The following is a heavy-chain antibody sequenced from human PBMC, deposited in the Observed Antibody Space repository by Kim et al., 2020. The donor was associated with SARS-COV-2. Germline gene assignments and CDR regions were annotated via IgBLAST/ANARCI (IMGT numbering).Heavy chain of an antibody. J-gene: IGHJ5*01. CDR1: GGSFSGYY. Sequence: ETLSLTCAVYGGSFSGYYWSWIRQPPGKGLEWIGEINHSGSTNYNPSLKSRVTISVDTSKNQFSLKLSSVTAADTAVYYCARGQTYYYDTSGRGNW. V-gene: IGHV4-34*01. CDR3: ARGQTYYYDTSGRGNW. CDR2: INHSGST. D-gene: IGHD3-22*01.